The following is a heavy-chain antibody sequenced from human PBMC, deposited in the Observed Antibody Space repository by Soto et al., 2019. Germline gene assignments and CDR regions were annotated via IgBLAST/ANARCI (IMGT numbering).Heavy chain of an antibody. CDR1: GYNFITHW. V-gene: IGHV5-10-1*03. J-gene: IGHJ4*02. CDR3: ARHPYMTSWDYLAC. Sequence: EVQLVQSGGEVKEPGESVRISCKASGYNFITHWVRWVRQKPRQGLEWVGRIDPSDSFHKYSPSLQGQISISLDKFISTVYLQLRRPKASDTAKYYCARHPYMTSWDYLACGGQGTLITVSS. CDR2: IDPSDSFH. D-gene: IGHD2-2*01.